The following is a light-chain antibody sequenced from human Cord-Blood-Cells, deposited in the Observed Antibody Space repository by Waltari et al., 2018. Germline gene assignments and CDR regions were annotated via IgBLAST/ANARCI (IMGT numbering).Light chain of an antibody. CDR1: QSISSY. J-gene: IGKJ1*01. Sequence: DIQMTQSPSYLSASVAAIVTITCRASQSISSYLNWYQQKPGKAPKLLIYAASSLQSGVPSRFSGSGSGTDFTLTISSLQPEDFATYYCQQSYSTPTFGQGTKVEIK. CDR3: QQSYSTPT. CDR2: AAS. V-gene: IGKV1-39*01.